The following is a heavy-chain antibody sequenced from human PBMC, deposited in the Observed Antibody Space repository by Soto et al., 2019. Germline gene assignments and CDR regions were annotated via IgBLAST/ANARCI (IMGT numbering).Heavy chain of an antibody. J-gene: IGHJ6*02. CDR1: GYTFTSYG. CDR3: ARDRCTTDKCYTHHFDV. V-gene: IGHV1-18*04. D-gene: IGHD2-8*01. Sequence: QVQLVQSGGEVTKPGASVKVSCKSSGYTFTSYGVSWVRQAPGQGLEWLWWISVYTGNTKQAQKCHDTVTLTTEASTSTAYLELRNVSSDDPAVYYCARDRCTTDKCYTHHFDVWGQGTTVTVSS. CDR2: ISVYTGNT.